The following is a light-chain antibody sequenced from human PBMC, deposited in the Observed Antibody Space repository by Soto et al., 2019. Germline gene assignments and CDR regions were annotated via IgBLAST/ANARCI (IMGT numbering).Light chain of an antibody. J-gene: IGLJ3*02. V-gene: IGLV1-40*01. CDR3: QYYDSSRSGWV. CDR2: GNS. Sequence: QAVVTQPPSVSGAPGQRVTISCTGSSSNIGAGYDVHWYQQLPGTAPKLLIYGNSNRPSGVPDRFSSSKSGTSASLAITGLQAEDEADYYCQYYDSSRSGWVFGGGTKLTVL. CDR1: SSNIGAGYD.